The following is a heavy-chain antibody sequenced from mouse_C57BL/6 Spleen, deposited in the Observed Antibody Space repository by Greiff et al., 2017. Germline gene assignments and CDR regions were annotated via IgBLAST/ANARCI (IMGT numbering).Heavy chain of an antibody. V-gene: IGHV1-80*01. Sequence: VQLQESGAELVKPGAPVKISCKVSGYAFSSYWLNWVKQRPGKGLELNGQIYPGDGDTIYNGKFKGKATLTTDKSSSTAYMQLSSLTSEDSAVYYCTRSRDYGSSYVFDYWGQGTTLTVSS. CDR1: GYAFSSYW. J-gene: IGHJ2*01. CDR3: TRSRDYGSSYVFDY. D-gene: IGHD1-1*01. CDR2: IYPGDGDT.